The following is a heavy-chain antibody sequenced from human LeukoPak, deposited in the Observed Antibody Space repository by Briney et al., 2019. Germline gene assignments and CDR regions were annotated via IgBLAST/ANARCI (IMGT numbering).Heavy chain of an antibody. CDR2: ISSSSSYI. CDR3: ARGIAVAGYPSPACAFDI. Sequence: GGSLRLSCAASGFTFSSYSMNWVRQAPGKGLEWVSSISSSSSYISYADSVKGRFTISRDNAKNSLYLQMNSLRAEDTAVYYCARGIAVAGYPSPACAFDIWGQGTMVTVSS. V-gene: IGHV3-21*01. J-gene: IGHJ3*02. D-gene: IGHD6-19*01. CDR1: GFTFSSYS.